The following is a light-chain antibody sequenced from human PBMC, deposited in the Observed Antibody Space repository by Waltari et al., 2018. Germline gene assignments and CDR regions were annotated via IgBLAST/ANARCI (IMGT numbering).Light chain of an antibody. J-gene: IGLJ2*01. CDR3: QAWDHMVSVVV. Sequence: SLELTQPPSVSVSPGQTVTLSCSGQNLGGRSVSWYQQRPGHPPVMVMYLDSRRPSGIPERFSGSNSGDTAILTISGAQAVDESDYYCQAWDHMVSVVVFGGGTRLTVL. CDR1: NLGGRS. CDR2: LDS. V-gene: IGLV3-1*01.